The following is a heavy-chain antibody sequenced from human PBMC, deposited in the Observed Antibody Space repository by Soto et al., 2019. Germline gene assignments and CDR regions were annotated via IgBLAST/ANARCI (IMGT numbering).Heavy chain of an antibody. CDR1: GGTFSSYA. CDR2: IIPIFGTT. J-gene: IGHJ5*02. Sequence: ASVKVSCKASGGTFSSYAISWVRQAPGQGLEWMGGIIPIFGTTNYAPKFQGRVTITADASTNTAYMELSSLRSEDTAMYFCARDRADAGYQLVWSWFDPWGQGTLVTVSS. V-gene: IGHV1-69*13. D-gene: IGHD3-16*01. CDR3: ARDRADAGYQLVWSWFDP.